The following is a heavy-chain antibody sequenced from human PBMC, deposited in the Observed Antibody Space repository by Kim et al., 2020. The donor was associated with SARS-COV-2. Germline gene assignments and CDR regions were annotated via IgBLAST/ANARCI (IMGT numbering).Heavy chain of an antibody. V-gene: IGHV3-64D*06. CDR1: GFTFSNHI. Sequence: GGSLRLSCLASGFTFSNHIMHWVRQGPGKGLEDVSAISSNGHRTYYGDSVRGRFTISRDTSSKTLYLQMGSLRVEDTAIYYCVRGNDVMATSDWHFDLWGRGTLVTVS. CDR2: ISSNGHRT. CDR3: VRGNDVMATSDWHFDL. J-gene: IGHJ2*01. D-gene: IGHD5-12*01.